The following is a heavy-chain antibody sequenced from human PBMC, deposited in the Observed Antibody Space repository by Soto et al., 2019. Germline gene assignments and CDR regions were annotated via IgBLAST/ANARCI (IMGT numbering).Heavy chain of an antibody. J-gene: IGHJ4*02. V-gene: IGHV2-5*02. CDR3: AHLVVAGSTYYFDS. CDR1: GFSLSTSGVG. Sequence: QITLKESGPTLVKPTQTLTLTCTFSGFSLSTSGVGVGWIRQPPGKALEWLTFIYWDDDKRNSPFLKSRLTLTKDPSKNPVVLTMTNMDPVDTATYYCAHLVVAGSTYYFDSWCQGALVTVST. D-gene: IGHD1-26*01. CDR2: IYWDDDK.